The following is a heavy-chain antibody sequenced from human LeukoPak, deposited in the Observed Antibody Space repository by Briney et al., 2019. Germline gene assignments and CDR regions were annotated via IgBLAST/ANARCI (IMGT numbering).Heavy chain of an antibody. CDR2: IYSGGAT. Sequence: GGSLRLSCAASGVTVSSSYMSWVRQAPGKGLEWVSLIYSGGATYYADSVKGRFTISRDNSKNTLYLQMNSLGGDDTSVYYCARGITGTNNWFDPWGQGTLVTVPS. CDR1: GVTVSSSY. J-gene: IGHJ5*02. CDR3: ARGITGTNNWFDP. D-gene: IGHD1/OR15-1a*01. V-gene: IGHV3-66*02.